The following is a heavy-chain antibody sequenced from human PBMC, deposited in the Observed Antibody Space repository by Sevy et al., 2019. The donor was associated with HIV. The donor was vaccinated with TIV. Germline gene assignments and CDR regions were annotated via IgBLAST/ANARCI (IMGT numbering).Heavy chain of an antibody. V-gene: IGHV3-7*01. D-gene: IGHD6-13*01. CDR1: GFTFSSHW. Sequence: GGSLRLSCAASGFTFSSHWMSGVRQAPRKGLEWVANINQDGSAKYYVDSVKGRFTISRDNAKNSLSLQMNSLRAEDTAVYYCARDTGGIGMDVWGQGTTVTVSS. CDR2: INQDGSAK. CDR3: ARDTGGIGMDV. J-gene: IGHJ6*02.